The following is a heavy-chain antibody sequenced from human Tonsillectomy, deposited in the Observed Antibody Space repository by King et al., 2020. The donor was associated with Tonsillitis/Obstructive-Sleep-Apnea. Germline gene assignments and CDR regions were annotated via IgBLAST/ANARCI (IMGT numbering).Heavy chain of an antibody. CDR1: GGSFSGYY. V-gene: IGHV4-34*01. J-gene: IGHJ4*02. Sequence: QVQLQQWGAGLLKPSEPLSLTCAVYGGSFSGYYWSWIRQPPGKGLEWIGEINHSGSTNYNPSLKSRVTISVDTSKNQFSLKLSSVTAADTAVYYCARGRGFDQLPTRPLDYWGQGTLVTVSS. CDR2: INHSGST. CDR3: ARGRGFDQLPTRPLDY. D-gene: IGHD2-2*01.